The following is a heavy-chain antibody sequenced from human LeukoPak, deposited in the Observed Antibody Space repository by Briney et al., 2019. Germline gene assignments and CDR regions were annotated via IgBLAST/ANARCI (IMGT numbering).Heavy chain of an antibody. Sequence: PGGSLRLSCAASGFTFSGYSMNWVRQAPGKGLEWVSSISSSSSYIYYADSVKGQFTISRDNAKNSLYLQMNSLRAEDTAVYYCARAISSSWSGRDYGMDVWGQGTTVTVSS. J-gene: IGHJ6*02. D-gene: IGHD6-13*01. CDR3: ARAISSSWSGRDYGMDV. CDR1: GFTFSGYS. V-gene: IGHV3-21*01. CDR2: ISSSSSYI.